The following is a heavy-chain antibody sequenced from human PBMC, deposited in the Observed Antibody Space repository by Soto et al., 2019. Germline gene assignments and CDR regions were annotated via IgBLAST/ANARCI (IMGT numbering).Heavy chain of an antibody. CDR3: ARELHGGSYGMDV. CDR1: GFTFSNYD. CDR2: ITTACDT. J-gene: IGHJ6*02. Sequence: EVQLVESGGGLVQPGGSLRLSCAASGFTFSNYDMHWVRQVTGKGLEWVSGITTACDTYYAGSVKGRFTISREKAKNPLYLQMNSLSVGDAAVYYCARELHGGSYGMDVWGQGTTVTVSS. V-gene: IGHV3-13*01.